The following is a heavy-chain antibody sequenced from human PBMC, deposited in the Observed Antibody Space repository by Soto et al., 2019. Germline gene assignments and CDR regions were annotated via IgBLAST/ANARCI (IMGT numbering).Heavy chain of an antibody. CDR3: AGRYCSGGSCYPIFDY. CDR2: IIPIFGTA. CDR1: GGTFSSYA. J-gene: IGHJ4*02. D-gene: IGHD2-15*01. Sequence: QVQLVQSGAEVKKPGSSVKVSCKASGGTFSSYAISWVRQAPGQGLEWMGGIIPIFGTANYAQKFQGRVTINADESTSTAYMELSSLRSEDTAVYYCAGRYCSGGSCYPIFDYWGQGTLVTVSS. V-gene: IGHV1-69*01.